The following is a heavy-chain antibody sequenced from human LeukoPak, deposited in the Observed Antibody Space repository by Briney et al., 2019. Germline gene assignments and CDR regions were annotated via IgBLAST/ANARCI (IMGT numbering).Heavy chain of an antibody. CDR1: GGSISSSSYY. CDR2: IYYSGST. D-gene: IGHD6-13*01. CDR3: ARHETWGPIAAAEIDYFDY. V-gene: IGHV4-39*01. J-gene: IGHJ4*02. Sequence: PSETLSLTCTVSGGSISSSSYYWGWIRQPPGKGLEWIGSIYYSGSTYYNPSLKSRVTISVDTSKNQFSLKLSSVTAADTAVYYCARHETWGPIAAAEIDYFDYWGQGTLVTVSS.